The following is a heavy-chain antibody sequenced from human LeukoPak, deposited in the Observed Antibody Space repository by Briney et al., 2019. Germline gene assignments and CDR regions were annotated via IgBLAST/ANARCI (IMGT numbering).Heavy chain of an antibody. V-gene: IGHV3-23*01. D-gene: IGHD5-12*01. Sequence: GGSLRLSCAASGFTFSDYYMSWVRQAPGKGLEWVSAISGSGGSTYYADSAKGRFTISRDNSKNTLYLQKNSLRAEDTAVYYCAKDRDIVATIFDYWGQGTLVTVSS. CDR2: ISGSGGST. CDR1: GFTFSDYY. J-gene: IGHJ4*02. CDR3: AKDRDIVATIFDY.